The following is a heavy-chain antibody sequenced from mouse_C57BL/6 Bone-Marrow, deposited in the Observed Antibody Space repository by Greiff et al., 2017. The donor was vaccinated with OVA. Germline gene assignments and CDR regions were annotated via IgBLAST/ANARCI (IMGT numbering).Heavy chain of an antibody. D-gene: IGHD1-1*01. J-gene: IGHJ1*03. Sequence: DVMLVESGGGLVKPGGSLKLSCAASGFTFSDYGMHWVRQAPEKGLEWVAYISSGSSTIYYADTVKGRFTISRDNAKNTLFLQMTSLRSEDTAMYYCARPYYYGSSYGYCDVWGTGTTVTVSS. CDR2: ISSGSSTI. CDR3: ARPYYYGSSYGYCDV. V-gene: IGHV5-17*01. CDR1: GFTFSDYG.